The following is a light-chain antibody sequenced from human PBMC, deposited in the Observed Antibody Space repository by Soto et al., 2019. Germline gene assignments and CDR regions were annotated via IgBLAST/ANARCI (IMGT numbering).Light chain of an antibody. J-gene: IGKJ1*01. V-gene: IGKV3-20*01. CDR1: QSVSKY. CDR3: QQYGGSPQT. Sequence: EIVLTQSPGTLALSPGEGATLSCRASQSVSKYLAWYQQKPGQAPRLLIYGASSRATGIPDSFSGSGSGTDFTITISRLEPEDLAVDYCQQYGGSPQTFGQVTKVEIK. CDR2: GAS.